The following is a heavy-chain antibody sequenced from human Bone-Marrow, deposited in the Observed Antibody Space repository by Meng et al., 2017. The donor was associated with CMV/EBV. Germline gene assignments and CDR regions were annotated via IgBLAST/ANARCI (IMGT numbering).Heavy chain of an antibody. V-gene: IGHV3-23*03. J-gene: IGHJ4*02. CDR2: IYSGGSST. CDR3: AKTLRGSALFGY. CDR1: GFTFDDYA. Sequence: GGSLRLSCAASGFTFDDYAMHWVRQAPGKGLEWVSVIYSGGSSTYYADSVKGRFTISRDNSKNTLYLQMNSLRAEDTAVYYCAKTLRGSALFGYWGQGTLVTVSS.